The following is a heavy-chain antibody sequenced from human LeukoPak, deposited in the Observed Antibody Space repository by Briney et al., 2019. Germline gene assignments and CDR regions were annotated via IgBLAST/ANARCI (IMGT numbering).Heavy chain of an antibody. J-gene: IGHJ4*02. CDR1: GFTFSTYS. Sequence: GGSLRLSCAASGFTFSTYSMNWVRQAPGKGLEWLSYTSSRSGTIYYADSVKGRFTISRDNAKNSLYLQMNSLRAEDTAVYYCATGEGVSTISYWGQGTLVTASS. CDR3: ATGEGVSTISY. CDR2: TSSRSGTI. V-gene: IGHV3-48*01. D-gene: IGHD5/OR15-5a*01.